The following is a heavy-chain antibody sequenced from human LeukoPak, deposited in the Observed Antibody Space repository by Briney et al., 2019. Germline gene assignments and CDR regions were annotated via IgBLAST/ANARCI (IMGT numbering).Heavy chain of an antibody. Sequence: GGSLRLSCAVSGFSVRDYSMNWARQVPGKGLDWVSFISIKGDTRYYADSMKGRFTISRDNAKNSLYLQMNSLRDEDTAVYYCTRGVKEMQNYWGQGTLVTVSS. CDR3: TRGVKEMQNY. V-gene: IGHV3-48*02. D-gene: IGHD3-22*01. CDR1: GFSVRDYS. J-gene: IGHJ4*02. CDR2: ISIKGDTR.